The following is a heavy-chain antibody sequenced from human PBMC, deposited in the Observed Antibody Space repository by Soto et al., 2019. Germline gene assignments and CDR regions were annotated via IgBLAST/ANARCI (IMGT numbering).Heavy chain of an antibody. Sequence: QVQLQESGPGLVKPSWTLSLTCAVSGDSVSSPYYWCWVRQPPGKGLEWIGEVFHTGTTSYNPSLRSLVTISMDKSNNQFSLDLRSVTAADTAVYYCARSAGWYAVHSWGPGTLVIVSS. CDR1: GDSVSSPYY. CDR2: VFHTGTT. V-gene: IGHV4-4*02. CDR3: ARSAGWYAVHS. D-gene: IGHD6-19*01. J-gene: IGHJ4*02.